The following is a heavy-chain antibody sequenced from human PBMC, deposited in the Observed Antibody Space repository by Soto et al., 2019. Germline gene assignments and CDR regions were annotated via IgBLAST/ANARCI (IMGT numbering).Heavy chain of an antibody. J-gene: IGHJ4*02. V-gene: IGHV3-21*01. Sequence: GSLRLSCAASGFTFSSYSMNWVRQAPGKGLEWVSSISSSSSYIYYADSVKGRFTISRDNAKNSLYLQMNSLRAEDTAVYYXXXXXXLAATLLDFWGQGTLVTVSS. CDR3: XXXXXLAATLLDF. D-gene: IGHD6-25*01. CDR1: GFTFSSYS. CDR2: ISSSSSYI.